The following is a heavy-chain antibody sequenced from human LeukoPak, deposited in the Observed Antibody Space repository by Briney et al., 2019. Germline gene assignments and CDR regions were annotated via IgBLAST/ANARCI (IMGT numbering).Heavy chain of an antibody. CDR1: GGSISSSSYY. V-gene: IGHV4-39*07. CDR2: IYYSGST. CDR3: AREGGYGDFD. Sequence: SETLSLTCTVSGGSISSSSYYWGWIRQPPGKGLEWIGSIYYSGSTYYNPTLKSRVTISVDTSKNQFSLKLSSVTAADTAVYYCAREGGYGDFDWGQGTLVTVSS. D-gene: IGHD4-17*01. J-gene: IGHJ4*02.